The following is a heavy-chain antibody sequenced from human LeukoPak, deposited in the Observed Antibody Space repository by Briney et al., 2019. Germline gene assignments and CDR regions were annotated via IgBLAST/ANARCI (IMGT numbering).Heavy chain of an antibody. V-gene: IGHV4-34*01. J-gene: IGHJ4*02. CDR2: INHNGGT. CDR1: GGSFNDSY. D-gene: IGHD3-16*02. CDR3: ARVSGIMISLGGVISYFDY. Sequence: SETLSLTCTLYGGSFNDSYWTWIRQPPGKGLEWIGEINHNGGTDYNPALRSRVTISVDPSKNQLSLQLRSMTAADTGVYYCARVSGIMISLGGVISYFDYWGQGTLVTVSS.